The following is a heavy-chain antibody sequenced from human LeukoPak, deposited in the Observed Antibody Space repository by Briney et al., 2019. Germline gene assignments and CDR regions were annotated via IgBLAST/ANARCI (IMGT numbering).Heavy chain of an antibody. CDR2: IIPIFGTA. Sequence: SVKVSCKASGGTFSSYAISWVRQAPGQGLEWMGGIIPIFGTANYAQKFQGRVTITADESTSTAYMELSSLRSEDTAVYYCARDPDYDILTGSPISDYWGQGTLVTVSS. J-gene: IGHJ4*02. CDR1: GGTFSSYA. V-gene: IGHV1-69*13. D-gene: IGHD3-9*01. CDR3: ARDPDYDILTGSPISDY.